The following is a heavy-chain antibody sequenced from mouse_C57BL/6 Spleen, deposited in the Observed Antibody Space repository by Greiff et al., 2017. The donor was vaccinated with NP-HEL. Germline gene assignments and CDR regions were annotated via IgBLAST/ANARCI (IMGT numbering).Heavy chain of an antibody. CDR2: IDPSDSYT. CDR3: ARLPTVVATRDY. Sequence: VQLQQPGAELVRPGTSVKLSCKASGYTFTSYWMHWVKQRPGQGLEWIGVIDPSDSYTNYNQKFKGKATLTVDTSSSTAYMQLSSLTSEDSAVYYCARLPTVVATRDYWGQGTTLTVSS. V-gene: IGHV1-59*01. J-gene: IGHJ2*01. CDR1: GYTFTSYW. D-gene: IGHD1-1*01.